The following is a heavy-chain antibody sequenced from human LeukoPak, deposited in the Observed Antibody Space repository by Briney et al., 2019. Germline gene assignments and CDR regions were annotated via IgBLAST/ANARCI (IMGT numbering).Heavy chain of an antibody. CDR3: AKEVRPNDY. CDR1: GFTFSSSA. J-gene: IGHJ4*02. V-gene: IGHV3-23*01. D-gene: IGHD6-6*01. Sequence: GGSLRLSCGPSGFTFSSSAMCWVRPAPGKGLEWVSGISRTGGDTYYADSVKGRFTTSRDTSKNTLFLQMNSLRAEDTAVYYCAKEVRPNDYWGQGTLVTVSS. CDR2: ISRTGGDT.